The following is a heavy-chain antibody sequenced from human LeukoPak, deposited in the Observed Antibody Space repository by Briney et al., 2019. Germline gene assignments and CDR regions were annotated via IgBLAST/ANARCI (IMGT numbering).Heavy chain of an antibody. CDR1: GFTFSSYA. CDR3: AKVRAVRNRWYQLLPSYFDY. V-gene: IGHV3-23*01. Sequence: PGGSLRLSCAASGFTFSSYAMSWVRQAPGKGLEWVSAISGSGGSTYYADSVKGRFTISRDNSKNTLYLQMNSLRAEDTAVYYCAKVRAVRNRWYQLLPSYFDYWGQGTLVTVSS. J-gene: IGHJ4*02. D-gene: IGHD2-2*01. CDR2: ISGSGGST.